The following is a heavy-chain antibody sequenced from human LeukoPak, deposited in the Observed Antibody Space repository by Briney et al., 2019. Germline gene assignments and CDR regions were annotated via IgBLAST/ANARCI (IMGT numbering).Heavy chain of an antibody. Sequence: SQTVSHTCAISGDSVSSNSGAWNWIGQSPSRGLEWLGRTYYRSKWYNDYAVSVNSRITINPDTSKNQFSLQLNSVTPEDTAVYYCARGFYSNDCYDYWGQGTLVTVSS. D-gene: IGHD2-2*02. CDR1: GDSVSSNSGA. CDR3: ARGFYSNDCYDY. V-gene: IGHV6-1*01. J-gene: IGHJ4*02. CDR2: TYYRSKWYN.